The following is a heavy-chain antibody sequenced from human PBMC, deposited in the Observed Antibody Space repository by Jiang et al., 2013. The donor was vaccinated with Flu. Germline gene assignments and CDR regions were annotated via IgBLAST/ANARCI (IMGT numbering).Heavy chain of an antibody. Sequence: KPSETLSLTCTVSGGSISSYYWSWIRQPPGKGLEWIGYIYYSGSTNYNPSLKSRVTISVDTSKNQFSLKLSSVTAADTAVYYCARGSDYYDSSPRTFDYWGQGTLVTVSS. V-gene: IGHV4-59*01. CDR2: IYYSGST. CDR3: ARGSDYYDSSPRTFDY. J-gene: IGHJ4*02. CDR1: GGSISSYY. D-gene: IGHD3-22*01.